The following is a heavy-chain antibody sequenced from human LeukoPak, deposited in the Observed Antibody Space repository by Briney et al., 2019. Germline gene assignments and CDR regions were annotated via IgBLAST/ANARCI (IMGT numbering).Heavy chain of an antibody. CDR2: ISGSGGST. CDR1: GFTFSNYW. Sequence: GGSLRLSCAASGFTFSNYWMHWVRQAPGKGLEWVSAISGSGGSTYYADSVKGRFTISRDNSKNTLYLQMNSLRAEDTAVYYCAKAIYSSSRMDVWGQGTTVTVSS. J-gene: IGHJ6*02. V-gene: IGHV3-23*01. CDR3: AKAIYSSSRMDV. D-gene: IGHD6-13*01.